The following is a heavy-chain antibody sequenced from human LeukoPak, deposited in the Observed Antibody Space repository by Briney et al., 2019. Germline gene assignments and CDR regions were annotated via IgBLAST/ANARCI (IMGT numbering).Heavy chain of an antibody. D-gene: IGHD2/OR15-2a*01. J-gene: IGHJ4*02. Sequence: PSETLSLTCAVYDGSLSDYYWTWIRQPPGKGLEWIGQATHSGSTKYNPSLKSRVTISIDTSKNQFSLKLSSVTAADTAVYYCAGHHPRNTVDFWGQGTLVTVSS. CDR2: ATHSGST. V-gene: IGHV4-34*01. CDR3: AGHHPRNTVDF. CDR1: DGSLSDYY.